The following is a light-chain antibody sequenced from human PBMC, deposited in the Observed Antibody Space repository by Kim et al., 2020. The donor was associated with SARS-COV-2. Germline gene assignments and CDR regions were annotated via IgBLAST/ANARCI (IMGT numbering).Light chain of an antibody. CDR2: DND. CDR3: ATWDSSLTSYV. CDR1: GSNIGSNV. J-gene: IGLJ1*01. V-gene: IGLV1-51*01. Sequence: QSVLTQPPSVSAAPGQKVSISCSGTGSNIGSNVVSWYKQLPGAAPKLLIYDNDKRPSGIPDRFSGSKSGTSGTLGITGLQTGDEAEYYCATWDSSLTSYVFGIGTQLTVL.